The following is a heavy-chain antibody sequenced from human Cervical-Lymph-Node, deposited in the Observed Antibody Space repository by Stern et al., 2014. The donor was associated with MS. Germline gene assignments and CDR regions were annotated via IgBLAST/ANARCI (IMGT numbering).Heavy chain of an antibody. CDR3: ASANCSSTSCPNWFDP. D-gene: IGHD2-2*01. Sequence: QVQLQESGPGLVKPSQTLSLTCTVSGGSISSGDYYWRWIRPHPGKGLEWIGYIYSSGSTYYTPSLKSRFTIAVDTSKNQCSLKLSSVTAADTAVYYCASANCSSTSCPNWFDPWGQGTLVTVSS. CDR1: GGSISSGDYY. CDR2: IYSSGST. V-gene: IGHV4-30-4*01. J-gene: IGHJ5*02.